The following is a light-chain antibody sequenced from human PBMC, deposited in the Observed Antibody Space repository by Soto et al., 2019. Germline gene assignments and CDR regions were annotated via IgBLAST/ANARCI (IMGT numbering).Light chain of an antibody. CDR2: GVS. J-gene: IGKJ4*01. CDR3: QQRSKWPLT. V-gene: IGKV3-11*01. Sequence: EIVLTQSSATLSLSPGERATLSCRASQSVTRNALAWYQQKPGQAPRLLIYGVSSRATGIPDRFSGSGSGTDFTLTISSLEPEDFAVYYCQQRSKWPLTFGGGTKVEIK. CDR1: QSVTRN.